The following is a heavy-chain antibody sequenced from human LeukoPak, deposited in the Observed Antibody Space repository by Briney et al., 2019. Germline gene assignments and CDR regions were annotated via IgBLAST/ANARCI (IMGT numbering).Heavy chain of an antibody. CDR3: TRETGYLTGAFDI. CDR1: GIAFSTSG. Sequence: PGGSLRLSCVASGIAFSTSGMHWVRQAPGKGLEWVAFMRYDGSQMDYAESVKGRLTISRDNSQKTLYLQMESLRNEDTAVYYCTRETGYLTGAFDIWGQGTLVIVSS. D-gene: IGHD3-22*01. V-gene: IGHV3-30*02. J-gene: IGHJ3*02. CDR2: MRYDGSQM.